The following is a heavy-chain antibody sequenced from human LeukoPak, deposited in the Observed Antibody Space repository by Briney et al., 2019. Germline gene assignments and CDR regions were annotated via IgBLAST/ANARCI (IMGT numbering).Heavy chain of an antibody. CDR1: GYTFTGYY. CDR3: ARPAKGTVSGLWYFDL. CDR2: IYPGDSNT. J-gene: IGHJ2*01. D-gene: IGHD4-17*01. V-gene: IGHV5-51*01. Sequence: ASVKVSCKASGYTFTGYYMHWVRQAPGQGLEWMGVIYPGDSNTRYSPSFQGHVTISADKSISTAYLQWSSLKASDSATYLCARPAKGTVSGLWYFDLWGRGTLVTVSS.